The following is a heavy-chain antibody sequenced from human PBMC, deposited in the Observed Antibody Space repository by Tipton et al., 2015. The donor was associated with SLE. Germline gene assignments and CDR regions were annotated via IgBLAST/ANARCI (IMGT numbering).Heavy chain of an antibody. CDR2: IIPLFRTT. CDR1: GGTFSKYG. J-gene: IGHJ4*02. V-gene: IGHV1-69*01. CDR3: AWRGVATSDFDF. Sequence: QSGPEVKKPGSSMNVSCEASGGTFSKYGISWVRQAPGQGLEWLGGIIPLFRTTSYAQKFQGRVTIVADESTSTAYMELRSLRSDDTAGYCCAWRGVATSDFDFWGQGTLVTVSS. D-gene: IGHD3-3*01.